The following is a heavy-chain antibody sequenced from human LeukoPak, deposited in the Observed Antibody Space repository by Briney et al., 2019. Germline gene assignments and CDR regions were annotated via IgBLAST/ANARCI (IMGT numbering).Heavy chain of an antibody. CDR3: AREGYYDSSGYPDY. Sequence: SETLSLTCIVSGGPISSYYWSWIRQPAGKGLEWIGRIYTSGSTNYNPSLKSRVTMSVDTSKNQFSLKLSSVTAADTAVYYCAREGYYDSSGYPDYWGQGTLVTVSS. J-gene: IGHJ4*02. D-gene: IGHD3-22*01. CDR2: IYTSGST. V-gene: IGHV4-4*07. CDR1: GGPISSYY.